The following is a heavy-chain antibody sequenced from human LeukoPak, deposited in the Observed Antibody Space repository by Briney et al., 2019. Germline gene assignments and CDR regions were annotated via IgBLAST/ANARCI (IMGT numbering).Heavy chain of an antibody. CDR3: ARTVRGDYAPDY. V-gene: IGHV1-69*04. CDR2: IIPILGIA. Sequence: GSSVKVSCKASGGTFSSYAISWVRQAPGQGLEWMGRIIPILGIANYAQKFQGRVTITADKSTSTAYMELSSLRSEDTAVYYCARTVRGDYAPDYWGQGTLVTVSS. CDR1: GGTFSSYA. D-gene: IGHD4-17*01. J-gene: IGHJ4*02.